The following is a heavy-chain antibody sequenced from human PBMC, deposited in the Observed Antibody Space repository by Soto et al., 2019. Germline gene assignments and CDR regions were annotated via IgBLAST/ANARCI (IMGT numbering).Heavy chain of an antibody. CDR1: GGSISSYY. CDR2: IYTSGST. J-gene: IGHJ4*02. Sequence: QVQLQESGPGLVKPSETLSLTCTVSGGSISSYYWIWIRQPAGKGLEWIGRIYTSGSTNYNPSLKSRVTMSVDTSKNQFSLKLSSVTAADTAVYYCARVGYYGSGSYYNVDWGQGTLVTVSS. D-gene: IGHD3-10*01. V-gene: IGHV4-4*07. CDR3: ARVGYYGSGSYYNVD.